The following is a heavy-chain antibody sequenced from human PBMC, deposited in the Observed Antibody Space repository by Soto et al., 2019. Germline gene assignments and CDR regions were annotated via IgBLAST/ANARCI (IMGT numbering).Heavy chain of an antibody. J-gene: IGHJ4*02. CDR3: ARWSSLPDSGGLYGDFEAYYFDY. V-gene: IGHV1-46*01. CDR2: INPSGGST. CDR1: GYTFTSYY. Sequence: ASVKVSCKASGYTFTSYYMHWVRQAPGQGLEWMGIINPSGGSTSYAQKFQGRVTMTRDTSTSTVYMELSSLRSEDTAVYYCARWSSLPDSGGLYGDFEAYYFDYWGQGTLVTVSS. D-gene: IGHD4-17*01.